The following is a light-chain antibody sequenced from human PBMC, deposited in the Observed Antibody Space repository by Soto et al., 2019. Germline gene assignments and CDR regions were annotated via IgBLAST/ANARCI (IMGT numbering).Light chain of an antibody. CDR1: QSVSSSY. CDR2: GAS. Sequence: EIVLTQSPGTLSLSPGERATLSCRASQSVSSSYLAWYQQKPGQAPKLLIYGASNRATGIPDRFSGSGSGTDFTLTISRLEPEDFVVYYCQQYDNSHRAFGQGTKVEIK. J-gene: IGKJ1*01. CDR3: QQYDNSHRA. V-gene: IGKV3-20*01.